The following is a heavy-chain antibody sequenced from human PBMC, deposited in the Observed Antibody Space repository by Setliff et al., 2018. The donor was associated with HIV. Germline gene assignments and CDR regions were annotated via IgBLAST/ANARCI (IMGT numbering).Heavy chain of an antibody. Sequence: QPGGSLRLSCAASGFTLIDHWMHWVRQVPGKGLVWVSRISNDGSITNYADFVKGRFTMSRDSAKNTLYLQMNSLRVEDTAVYYCVKWNYPNSWGQGTLVTVSS. CDR3: VKWNYPNS. CDR1: GFTLIDHW. CDR2: ISNDGSIT. V-gene: IGHV3-74*01. D-gene: IGHD1-7*01. J-gene: IGHJ4*02.